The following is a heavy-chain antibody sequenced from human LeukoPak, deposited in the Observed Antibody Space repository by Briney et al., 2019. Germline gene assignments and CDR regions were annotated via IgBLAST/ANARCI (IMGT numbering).Heavy chain of an antibody. J-gene: IGHJ4*02. Sequence: PGGSLRLSCEASEFILSSYAMSWVRQAPGKGLEWVSSISGNGAHPYYADSVRGRFTISRDFSRNAVYLQMSSLRVEDTAEYFCAKAIDNRGYYFKRGADFWGQGTMVTVSS. CDR3: AKAIDNRGYYFKRGADF. CDR1: EFILSSYA. D-gene: IGHD3-22*01. V-gene: IGHV3-23*01. CDR2: ISGNGAHP.